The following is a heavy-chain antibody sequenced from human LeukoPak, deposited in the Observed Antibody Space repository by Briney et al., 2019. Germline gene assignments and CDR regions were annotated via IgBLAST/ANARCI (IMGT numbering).Heavy chain of an antibody. CDR1: GGSISSSSYY. Sequence: SETLSLTCTVSGGSISSSSYYWGWIRQPPGKGLEWIGSIYYSGGTYYNPSLKSRVTISVDTSKNQFSLKLSSVTAADTAVYYCARELTYYDFWSGYYPFDYWGQGTLVTVSS. CDR3: ARELTYYDFWSGYYPFDY. V-gene: IGHV4-39*01. D-gene: IGHD3-3*01. J-gene: IGHJ4*02. CDR2: IYYSGGT.